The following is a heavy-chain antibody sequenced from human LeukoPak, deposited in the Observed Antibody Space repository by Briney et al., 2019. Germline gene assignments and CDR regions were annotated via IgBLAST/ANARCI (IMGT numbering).Heavy chain of an antibody. V-gene: IGHV1-8*01. Sequence: ASVKVSCKASGYTFTSYDINWVRQATGQGLECIGWMNPNSGNTGYAQKFQGRVTMTRNTSISTAYMELSSLRSEDTAVYYCARGWYSSGWYYFDYWGQGTLVTVSS. D-gene: IGHD6-19*01. CDR3: ARGWYSSGWYYFDY. CDR2: MNPNSGNT. CDR1: GYTFTSYD. J-gene: IGHJ4*02.